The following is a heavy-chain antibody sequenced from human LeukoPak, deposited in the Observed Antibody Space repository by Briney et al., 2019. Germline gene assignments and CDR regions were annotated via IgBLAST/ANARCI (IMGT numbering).Heavy chain of an antibody. CDR3: ARGAVVATNYFDF. V-gene: IGHV3-64*01. D-gene: IGHD5-12*01. CDR1: GFTFSSFA. Sequence: GGSLRLSCEASGFTFSSFAMHWVRQAPGKGLEYVSAISSNGGSTYYANSVKGRFTISRDNSKNTLYLQMGSLRAEDMAVYYCARGAVVATNYFDFWGQGTLVTVSS. J-gene: IGHJ4*02. CDR2: ISSNGGST.